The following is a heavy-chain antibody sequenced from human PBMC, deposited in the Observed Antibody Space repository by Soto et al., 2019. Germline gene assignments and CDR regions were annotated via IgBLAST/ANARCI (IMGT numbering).Heavy chain of an antibody. CDR3: AGGPPPLWRAFDI. CDR1: GGSISSYY. J-gene: IGHJ3*02. V-gene: IGHV4-59*01. Sequence: SETLYLTCTVSGGSISSYYWSWIRQPPGKGLEWIGYIYYSGSTNYNPSLKSRVTISVDTSKNQFSLKLSSVTAADTAVYYCAGGPPPLWRAFDIWGQGTMVTVSS. CDR2: IYYSGST. D-gene: IGHD3-10*01.